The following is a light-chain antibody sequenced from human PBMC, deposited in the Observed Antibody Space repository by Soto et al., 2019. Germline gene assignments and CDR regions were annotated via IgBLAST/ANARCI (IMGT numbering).Light chain of an antibody. CDR2: DAS. CDR3: QQYNDWPIT. CDR1: QSVNSN. Sequence: EIVMTQSPATLSVSPGERATLSCRASQSVNSNLAWYHQKPGQAPRLLIYDASTRATEIPARFSGSGSGTEFTLTISSLQSEDFAVYYCQQYNDWPITFGQGTRLEIK. V-gene: IGKV3-15*01. J-gene: IGKJ5*01.